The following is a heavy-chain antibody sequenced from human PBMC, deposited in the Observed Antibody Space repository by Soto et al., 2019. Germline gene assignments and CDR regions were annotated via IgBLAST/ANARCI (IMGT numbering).Heavy chain of an antibody. CDR3: VSVRLVGAD. V-gene: IGHV3-72*01. CDR2: IRNKANSYST. J-gene: IGHJ4*02. Sequence: EVQLLESGGALVEPCGSLRLSCTATGFTFIEHYMDWVRQAPGKGLEWVGSIRNKANSYSTEYAPSVKGRFTFLRDDSNKTLYLHMNSLKSADTAVYYCVSVRLVGADWGQGTLVTVSS. CDR1: GFTFIEHY. D-gene: IGHD1-26*01.